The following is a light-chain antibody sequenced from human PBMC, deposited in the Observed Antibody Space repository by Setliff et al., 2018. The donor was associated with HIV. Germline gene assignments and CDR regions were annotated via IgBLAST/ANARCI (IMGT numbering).Light chain of an antibody. CDR1: SSDVGAYNF. Sequence: QSALTQPASVSGSPGQSITISCTATSSDVGAYNFVSWYQQHPGKAPKHMIYEVSNRPSGVSNRFSGSKSGNTASLTISGLQAEDEADYYCSSYAITNTLPFGSGTKVTVL. V-gene: IGLV2-14*01. CDR2: EVS. J-gene: IGLJ1*01. CDR3: SSYAITNTLP.